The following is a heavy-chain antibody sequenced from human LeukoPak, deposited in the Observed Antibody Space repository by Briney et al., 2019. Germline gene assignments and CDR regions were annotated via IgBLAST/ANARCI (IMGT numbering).Heavy chain of an antibody. CDR2: IKQEGSAR. V-gene: IGHV3-7*01. CDR1: GFSFSSYW. D-gene: IGHD6-19*01. Sequence: PGGSLRLSCVASGFSFSSYWMSWVRQTPGKGLEWVANIKQEGSARYYVDSVTGRFTISRDNAMNSLYLQMNSLRVEDTAVYYCASSIGVAAWFDPWGQGTLVTVSS. CDR3: ASSIGVAAWFDP. J-gene: IGHJ5*02.